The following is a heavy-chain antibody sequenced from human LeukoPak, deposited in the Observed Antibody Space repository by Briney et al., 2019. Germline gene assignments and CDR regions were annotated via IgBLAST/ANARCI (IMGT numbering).Heavy chain of an antibody. V-gene: IGHV3-15*01. CDR2: IKSKTDGGTT. Sequence: PGGSLRLSCAASGFTFSNAWMSWVRQAPGKGLEWVGRIKSKTDGGTTDYAASVRGRFTISRDDSQNSLYLQMRSLKTEDTAVYHCVRVAYTSDWHFDYWGQGTLVTVSS. CDR1: GFTFSNAW. D-gene: IGHD6-19*01. CDR3: VRVAYTSDWHFDY. J-gene: IGHJ4*02.